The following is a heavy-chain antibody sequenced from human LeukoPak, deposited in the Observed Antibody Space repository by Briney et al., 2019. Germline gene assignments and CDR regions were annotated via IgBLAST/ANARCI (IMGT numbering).Heavy chain of an antibody. CDR1: GYTLTELS. CDR3: ANIPSGYCDVGAPHF. V-gene: IGHV1-24*01. Sequence: GASVKVSCKVSGYTLTELSMHWVRQAPGKGLEWMGGFDPEDGETIYAQKFQGRVTMTEDTSTDTAYMELSSLRSEDTAVYYCANIPSGYCDVGAPHFWGQGTMVTVSS. J-gene: IGHJ3*01. CDR2: FDPEDGET. D-gene: IGHD4-17*01.